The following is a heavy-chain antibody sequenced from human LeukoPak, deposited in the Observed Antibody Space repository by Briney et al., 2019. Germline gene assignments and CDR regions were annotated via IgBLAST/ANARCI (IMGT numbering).Heavy chain of an antibody. D-gene: IGHD3-22*01. CDR3: ARGAPMIRLDP. Sequence: SETLSLTCAVSGYSITSGYYWAWIRQPPGKGLEWIGNIYHSGSTYYNASLKSRVTISVDTSKNQFSLKLSSVTAADTAVYYCARGAPMIRLDPWGQGTLVTVSS. V-gene: IGHV4-38-2*01. J-gene: IGHJ5*02. CDR1: GYSITSGYY. CDR2: IYHSGST.